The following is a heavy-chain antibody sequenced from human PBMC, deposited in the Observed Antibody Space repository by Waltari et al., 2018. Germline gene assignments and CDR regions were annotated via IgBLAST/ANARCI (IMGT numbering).Heavy chain of an antibody. CDR1: EFPFSGYS. D-gene: IGHD2-2*01. Sequence: EVQLVESGGGLVKPGGSLRLPCVASEFPFSGYSMNWVRAAPGKGLEWVSSISSSGGHKFYAASMEGRFTISRDNAKNSLYLQMNSLRAEDTAVYYCATSEYQLVLVDEYWGQGTLVTVSS. J-gene: IGHJ4*02. CDR2: ISSSGGHK. V-gene: IGHV3-21*01. CDR3: ATSEYQLVLVDEY.